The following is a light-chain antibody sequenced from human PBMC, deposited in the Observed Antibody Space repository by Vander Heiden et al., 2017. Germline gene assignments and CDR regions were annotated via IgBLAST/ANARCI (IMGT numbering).Light chain of an antibody. CDR2: EVR. J-gene: IGLJ2*01. CDR3: SSHTSRSSYVL. Sequence: QSTFTQPAPASGSPGQPITSSSTGISSACGGDDYVSWYQQHPREVPRLLIYEVRDRTSGVSSRFSSSKSGNTASLTIAGLQAEDEADYYCSSHTSRSSYVLFGGGTKVTVL. CDR1: SSACGGDDY. V-gene: IGLV2-14*01.